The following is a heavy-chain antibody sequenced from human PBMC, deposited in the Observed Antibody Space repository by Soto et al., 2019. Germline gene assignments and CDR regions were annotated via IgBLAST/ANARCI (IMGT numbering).Heavy chain of an antibody. CDR3: ARATPTFYGLYYYHGMDV. J-gene: IGHJ6*02. CDR2: IYYSGST. D-gene: IGHD4-17*01. Sequence: ETLSLTCTVSGGSIRSYYWSWIRQPPGKGLEWIGYIYYSGSTNYNPSLKSRVTISVDTSKNQFSLKLSSVTAADTAVYYCARATPTFYGLYYYHGMDVWGQGTTVTVSS. CDR1: GGSIRSYY. V-gene: IGHV4-59*01.